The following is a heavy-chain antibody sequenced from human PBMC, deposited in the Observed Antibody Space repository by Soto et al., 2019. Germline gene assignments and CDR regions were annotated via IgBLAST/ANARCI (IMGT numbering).Heavy chain of an antibody. D-gene: IGHD3-10*02. CDR2: IIPIFGTA. Sequence: GASVKVCCKAAGGTFSSYAMSWVRQATGQGLEWMGGIIPIFGTANYARKFQGRVTITADESTSTAYMELSSLRSEDTAVYYCARDVVRGRKNYYYYYGMDVWGQGTTVTVSS. J-gene: IGHJ6*02. V-gene: IGHV1-69*13. CDR1: GGTFSSYA. CDR3: ARDVVRGRKNYYYYYGMDV.